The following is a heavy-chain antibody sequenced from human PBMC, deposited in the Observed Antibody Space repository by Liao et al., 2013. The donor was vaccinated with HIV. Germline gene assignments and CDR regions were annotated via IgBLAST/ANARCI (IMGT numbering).Heavy chain of an antibody. D-gene: IGHD1-14*01. V-gene: IGHV4-59*07. Sequence: QVHLQESGPGLVKPSDTLSLTCSVSGGSMSKYYWSWVRQPPGKGLEWIAYMHYTSVSATTNPSLKSRVTMSIDTSEDQFSLRLRSITTADSAVYFCAAIPRGNLITNFDYWGRGALVTVSS. J-gene: IGHJ4*02. CDR1: GGSMSKYY. CDR2: MHYTSVSA. CDR3: AAIPRGNLITNFDY.